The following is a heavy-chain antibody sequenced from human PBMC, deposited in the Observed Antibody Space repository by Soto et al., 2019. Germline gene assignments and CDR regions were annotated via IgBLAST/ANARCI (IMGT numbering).Heavy chain of an antibody. J-gene: IGHJ4*02. D-gene: IGHD3-3*01. CDR3: ARGNDFWSGYYYFDY. V-gene: IGHV1-46*01. Sequence: QVQLVQSGAEVKKPGASVKVSCRASGYTFTNYFMHWVRQAPGQGLEWMGMINPSGGRTTYAQTFQGRVSMTRDTSTSTVYMELSSLRSEDTAVYYCARGNDFWSGYYYFDYWGQGTLVTVSS. CDR2: INPSGGRT. CDR1: GYTFTNYF.